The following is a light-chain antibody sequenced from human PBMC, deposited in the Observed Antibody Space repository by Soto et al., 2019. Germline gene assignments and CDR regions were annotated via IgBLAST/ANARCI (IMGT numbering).Light chain of an antibody. CDR3: QQYKSYSRT. CDR1: QSISSW. V-gene: IGKV1-5*03. Sequence: DIQMTQSPSTLSASVGDRVTMTCRANQSISSWLAWYQQKPGKAPKVLIYKASSLESGVPSRFSGSGSGTEFTLTISSLQPDDFATYYCQQYKSYSRTFGQGTKVEIK. J-gene: IGKJ1*01. CDR2: KAS.